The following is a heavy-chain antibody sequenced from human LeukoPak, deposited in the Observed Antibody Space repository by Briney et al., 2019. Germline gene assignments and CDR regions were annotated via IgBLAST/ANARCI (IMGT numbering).Heavy chain of an antibody. V-gene: IGHV1-18*01. Sequence: GASVKVSCKASGYTFTSYGISWARQAPGQGLEWMGWISAYNGNTNYAQKLQGRVTMTTDTSTSTAYMELRSLRSDDTAVYYCARAQGIHSSGWNDYWGQGTLVTVSS. D-gene: IGHD6-19*01. CDR3: ARAQGIHSSGWNDY. J-gene: IGHJ4*02. CDR1: GYTFTSYG. CDR2: ISAYNGNT.